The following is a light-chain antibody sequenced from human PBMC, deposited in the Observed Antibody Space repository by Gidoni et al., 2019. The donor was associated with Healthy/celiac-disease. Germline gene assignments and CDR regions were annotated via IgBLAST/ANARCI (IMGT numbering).Light chain of an antibody. V-gene: IGKV3-20*01. Sequence: EMVLTQSPGTLSLSPGERATLSCRAGQSVISSYLAWYQQKPGQAPSLLIYGASSRATGIPYRFSGSGSETDFTLTISRLEPEDFAVYYCQHYGSSRRTFGQGTKVEIK. CDR3: QHYGSSRRT. J-gene: IGKJ1*01. CDR1: QSVISSY. CDR2: GAS.